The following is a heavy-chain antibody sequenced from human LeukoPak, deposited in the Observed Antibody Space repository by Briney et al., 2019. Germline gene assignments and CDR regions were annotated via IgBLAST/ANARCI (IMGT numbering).Heavy chain of an antibody. D-gene: IGHD2-15*01. J-gene: IGHJ5*02. CDR1: GYTFTSYG. CDR3: ARYCSGGSCYSAGLDP. V-gene: IGHV1-18*04. Sequence: ASVKVTCKASGYTFTSYGISWVRQAPGQGLEWMGWISAYNGNTNYAQKLQGRVTMTTDTSTSTAYMELRSLRSDDTAVYYCARYCSGGSCYSAGLDPWGQGTLVTVSS. CDR2: ISAYNGNT.